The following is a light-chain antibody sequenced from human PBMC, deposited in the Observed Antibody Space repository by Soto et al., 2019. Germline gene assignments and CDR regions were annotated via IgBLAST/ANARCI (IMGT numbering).Light chain of an antibody. CDR1: SSDVGGYNY. V-gene: IGLV2-14*03. J-gene: IGLJ2*01. CDR3: SSYTTSNTVV. Sequence: SALTQPASVSAYPGQSITISCSGTSSDVGGYNYVSWYQQRPGKAPQLLIYDVTNRPSGVSYRFSGSKSGSTASLTISGLQAEDEADYYCSSYTTSNTVVFGGGTKVTVL. CDR2: DVT.